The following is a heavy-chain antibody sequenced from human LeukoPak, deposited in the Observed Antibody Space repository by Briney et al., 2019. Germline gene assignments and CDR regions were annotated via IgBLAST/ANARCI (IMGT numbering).Heavy chain of an antibody. V-gene: IGHV3-53*01. CDR1: GFTFSSYA. CDR3: ARAPTSEQQLQFDY. Sequence: GGSLRLSCAASGFTFSSYAMSWVRQAPGKGLEWVSVIYSGGSTYYADSVKGRFTISRDNSKNTLYLQMNSLRAEDTAVYYCARAPTSEQQLQFDYWGQGTLVTVSS. D-gene: IGHD6-13*01. CDR2: IYSGGST. J-gene: IGHJ4*02.